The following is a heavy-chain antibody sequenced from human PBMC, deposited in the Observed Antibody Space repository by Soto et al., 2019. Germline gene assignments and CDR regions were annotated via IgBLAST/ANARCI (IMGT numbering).Heavy chain of an antibody. CDR2: IYYSGST. CDR1: GGSISSSSYY. J-gene: IGHJ4*02. Sequence: PSETLSLTCTVSGGSISSSSYYWGWIRQPPGKGLEWIRSIYYSGSTYYNPSLKSRVTISVDTSKNQFSLKLSSVTAADTAVYYCARANWYSEYWGQGTLVTVSS. V-gene: IGHV4-39*01. D-gene: IGHD7-27*01. CDR3: ARANWYSEY.